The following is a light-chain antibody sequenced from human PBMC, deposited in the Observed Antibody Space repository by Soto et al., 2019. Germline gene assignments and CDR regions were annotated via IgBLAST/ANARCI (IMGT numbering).Light chain of an antibody. CDR2: DVS. Sequence: QSVLTQPASVSGSPGQSITISCTGTSSDVGGYNYVSWYQQYPGKAPKLMIYDVSNRPSGVSSRFSGSKSGNTASLTISGLQAEDEADYYCSSHTSSSTLVFGGGTKLTVL. CDR3: SSHTSSSTLV. V-gene: IGLV2-14*03. J-gene: IGLJ2*01. CDR1: SSDVGGYNY.